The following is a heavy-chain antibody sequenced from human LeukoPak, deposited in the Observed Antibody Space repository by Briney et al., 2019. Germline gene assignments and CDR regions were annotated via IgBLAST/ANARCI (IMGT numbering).Heavy chain of an antibody. CDR1: GLSLTHDG. CDR2: MNPNSGNT. D-gene: IGHD2-2*01. Sequence: ASVKVSCKASGLSLTHDGISWVRQATGQGLEWMGWMNPNSGNTGYAQKFQGRVTITRNTSISTAYMELSSLRSEDTAVYYCARALRYCSSTSCLYYFDYWGQGTLVTVSS. J-gene: IGHJ4*02. V-gene: IGHV1-8*03. CDR3: ARALRYCSSTSCLYYFDY.